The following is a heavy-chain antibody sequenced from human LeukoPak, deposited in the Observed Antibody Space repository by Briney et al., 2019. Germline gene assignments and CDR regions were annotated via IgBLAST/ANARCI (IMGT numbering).Heavy chain of an antibody. CDR1: GFTFSSYE. CDR2: ISSSGSTI. D-gene: IGHD2-15*01. Sequence: PGGSLRLSCAASGFTFSSYEMNWVRQAPGKGLEWLSYISSSGSTIYYADSVKGRFTISRDNAKNSLYLQMNSLRAEDTAVYYCARGWGEKGRCRGGTCNNPEFDYWGQGTLVTVSS. V-gene: IGHV3-48*03. J-gene: IGHJ4*02. CDR3: ARGWGEKGRCRGGTCNNPEFDY.